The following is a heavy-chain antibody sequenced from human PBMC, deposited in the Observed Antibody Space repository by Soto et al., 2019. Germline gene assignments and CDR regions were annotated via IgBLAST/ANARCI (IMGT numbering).Heavy chain of an antibody. Sequence: HPGGSLRLSCVASGFTFSSYGMNWVPQGPGKGLEWLSSISKSGTTTYYADSVKGRFTISRDNAKNSLYLQMNSLRAEDTAVYYCARCIAARLNWFAPWGQGTLVTVSS. D-gene: IGHD6-6*01. V-gene: IGHV3-48*04. J-gene: IGHJ5*02. CDR3: ARCIAARLNWFAP. CDR1: GFTFSSYG. CDR2: ISKSGTTT.